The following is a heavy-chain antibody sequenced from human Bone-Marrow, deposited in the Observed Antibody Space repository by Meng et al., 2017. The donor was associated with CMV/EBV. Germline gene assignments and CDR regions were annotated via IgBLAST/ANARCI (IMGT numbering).Heavy chain of an antibody. Sequence: SETLSLTCTVSGGSISSYYWSWNRQPPGKGLEWIGYIYYSGSTNYNTSLKSRVTITVDTSKNQFTLKLSSLTAADTAVYYCARDGGWGKGAFDIWGQGTMVTVSS. V-gene: IGHV4-59*01. J-gene: IGHJ3*02. CDR1: GGSISSYY. CDR3: ARDGGWGKGAFDI. CDR2: IYYSGST. D-gene: IGHD3-16*01.